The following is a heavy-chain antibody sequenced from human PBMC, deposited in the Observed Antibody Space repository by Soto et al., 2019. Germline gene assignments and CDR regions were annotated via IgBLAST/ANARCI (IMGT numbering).Heavy chain of an antibody. D-gene: IGHD6-13*01. CDR2: IWYDGSNK. CDR1: GFTFSSYG. Sequence: QVQLVESGGGVVQPGRSLRLSCAASGFTFSSYGMHWVRQAPGKGLEWVAVIWYDGSNKYYADSVKGRFTISRDNSKNTLYLQMNSLRAEDTAVDYCARDLLESSWPHAVDPWGQGTLVTVSS. J-gene: IGHJ5*02. V-gene: IGHV3-33*01. CDR3: ARDLLESSWPHAVDP.